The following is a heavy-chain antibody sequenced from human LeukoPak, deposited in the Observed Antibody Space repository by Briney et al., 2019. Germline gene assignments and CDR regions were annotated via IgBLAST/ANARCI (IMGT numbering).Heavy chain of an antibody. CDR2: IWYDGSKK. J-gene: IGHJ4*02. Sequence: GRSLRLSCVVSGFTFSAYGMHWVRQAPGQGLEWVAVIWYDGSKKYYADSVKGRFTISRDDPKNTLYLQMNSLRVEDTAVYYCVRDGGSGVDYWGQGTLVTVSS. CDR3: VRDGGSGVDY. CDR1: GFTFSAYG. V-gene: IGHV3-33*01. D-gene: IGHD6-19*01.